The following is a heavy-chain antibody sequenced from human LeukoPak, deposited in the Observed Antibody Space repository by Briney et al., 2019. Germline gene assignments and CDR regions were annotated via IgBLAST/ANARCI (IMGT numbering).Heavy chain of an antibody. CDR2: ISYDGSNK. Sequence: PGRPLRLSRAASGFTFSSYAMHGVRQAPGKGLEWVAVISYDGSNKYYADSVKGRFTISRDNSKNTLYLQMNSLRAEDTAVYYCARDGGDIVVVPAADYYYYGMDVRGQGTTVTVSS. V-gene: IGHV3-30-3*01. D-gene: IGHD2-2*01. CDR1: GFTFSSYA. CDR3: ARDGGDIVVVPAADYYYYGMDV. J-gene: IGHJ6*02.